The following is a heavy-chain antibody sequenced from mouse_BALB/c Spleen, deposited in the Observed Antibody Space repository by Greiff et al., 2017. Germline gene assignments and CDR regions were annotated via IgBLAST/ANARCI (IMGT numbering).Heavy chain of an antibody. CDR3: ARNDRYDYYAMDY. CDR2: IYPGSGST. Sequence: QVQLQQPGAELVKPGTSVKLSCKASGYNFTSYWINWVKLRPGQGLEWIGDIYPGSGSTNYNEKFKSKATLTVDTSSSTAYMQLSSLASEDSALYYCARNDRYDYYAMDYWGQGTSVTVSS. D-gene: IGHD2-14*01. V-gene: IGHV1-55*01. J-gene: IGHJ4*01. CDR1: GYNFTSYW.